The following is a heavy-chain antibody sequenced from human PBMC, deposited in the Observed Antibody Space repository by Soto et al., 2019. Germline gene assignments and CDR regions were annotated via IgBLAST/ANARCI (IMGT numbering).Heavy chain of an antibody. CDR2: ISGSGGST. CDR3: ATGTFNFDS. J-gene: IGHJ4*02. V-gene: IGHV3-23*01. Sequence: PGGSLRLSCAASGFTFSSYGMHWVRQAPGKGLEWVSSISGSGGSTYYAGSVKGRFIISRDNSKSTLYLQVNSLRAEDTAVYYCATGTFNFDSWGQGTLVTVSS. CDR1: GFTFSSYG.